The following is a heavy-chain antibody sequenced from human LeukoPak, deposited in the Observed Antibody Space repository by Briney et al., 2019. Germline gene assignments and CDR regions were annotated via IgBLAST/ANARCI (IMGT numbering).Heavy chain of an antibody. CDR3: ARGYCSSTSCYSSEDAFDI. CDR1: GYTFTSYG. D-gene: IGHD2-2*01. Sequence: ASVKVSCKASGYTFTSYGISWVLQAPGQGLEWMGCISAYNGNTNYAQKLQGRVTMTTDTSTSTAYMELRSLRSDDTAVYYCARGYCSSTSCYSSEDAFDIWGQGTMVTVSS. CDR2: ISAYNGNT. V-gene: IGHV1-18*01. J-gene: IGHJ3*02.